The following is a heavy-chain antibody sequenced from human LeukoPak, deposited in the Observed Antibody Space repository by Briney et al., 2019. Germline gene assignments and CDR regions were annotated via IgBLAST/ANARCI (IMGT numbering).Heavy chain of an antibody. CDR3: ARRDYVWGSYRLRNWFDP. J-gene: IGHJ5*02. CDR1: GGSFSGYY. D-gene: IGHD3-16*02. V-gene: IGHV4-34*01. Sequence: SETLSLTCAVYGGSFSGYYWSWIRQPPGKGLEWSGEINHSGSTNYNPSLKSRVTISVDTSKNQFSLKLSSVTAADTAVYYCARRDYVWGSYRLRNWFDPWGQGTLVTVSS. CDR2: INHSGST.